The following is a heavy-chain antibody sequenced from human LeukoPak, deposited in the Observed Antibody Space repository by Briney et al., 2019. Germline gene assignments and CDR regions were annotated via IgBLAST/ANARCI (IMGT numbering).Heavy chain of an antibody. CDR1: GFTVSSNH. J-gene: IGHJ4*02. CDR2: ISGSGGST. Sequence: PGGSLRLSCAASGFTVSSNHMSWVRQAPGKGLEWVSAISGSGGSTYYADSVRGRFTISRDNSKNTLYLQMNSLRAEDTAVYYCAKSAAAAGTDYFDYWGQGTLVTVSS. D-gene: IGHD6-13*01. CDR3: AKSAAAAGTDYFDY. V-gene: IGHV3-23*01.